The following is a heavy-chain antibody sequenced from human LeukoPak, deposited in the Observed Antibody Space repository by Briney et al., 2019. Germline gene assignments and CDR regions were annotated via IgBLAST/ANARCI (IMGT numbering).Heavy chain of an antibody. Sequence: PSETLSLTCAVYGGSFSDYFWGWIRQPPGKGLEWIGEINHSGRTYYNPSLKSRVTISVDTSKNQFSLILSSVTSADTALYYFARDVVVVPAAIHYGMDVWGQGTTVTVSS. CDR3: ARDVVVVPAAIHYGMDV. CDR1: GGSFSDYF. D-gene: IGHD2-2*01. CDR2: INHSGRT. J-gene: IGHJ6*02. V-gene: IGHV4-34*01.